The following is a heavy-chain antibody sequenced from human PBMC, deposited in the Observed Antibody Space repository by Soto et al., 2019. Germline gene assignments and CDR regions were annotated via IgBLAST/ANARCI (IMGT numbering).Heavy chain of an antibody. CDR3: ARLIVEMATIGIDDAFDI. Sequence: QLQLQESGSGLVKPSQTLSLTCAVSGGSISSGGYSWSWIRQPPGKGLEWIGYIYHSGSTYYNPSLKSRVTISVDRSKHQFSLKLSSVTAADTAVYYCARLIVEMATIGIDDAFDIWGQGTMVTVSS. V-gene: IGHV4-30-2*01. CDR1: GGSISSGGYS. J-gene: IGHJ3*02. CDR2: IYHSGST. D-gene: IGHD5-12*01.